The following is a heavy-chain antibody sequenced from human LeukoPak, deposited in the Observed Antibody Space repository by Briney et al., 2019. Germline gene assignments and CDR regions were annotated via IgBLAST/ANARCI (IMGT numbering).Heavy chain of an antibody. CDR3: ARVRHYFGSGTSPLAY. J-gene: IGHJ4*02. D-gene: IGHD3-10*01. Sequence: GGSLRLSCAASGFTFSSYWMTWVRQAPGQGLEWVADIKPDGNEKNYVDSVKGRFTVSRDNAENSLFLQMNSLRAEDTAVYYCARVRHYFGSGTSPLAYWGQGTLVLVSS. CDR1: GFTFSSYW. CDR2: IKPDGNEK. V-gene: IGHV3-7*01.